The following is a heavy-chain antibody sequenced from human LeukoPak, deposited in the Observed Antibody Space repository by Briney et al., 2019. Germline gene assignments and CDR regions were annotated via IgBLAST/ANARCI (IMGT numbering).Heavy chain of an antibody. CDR3: ARASADFWSGYPLYYYYYYMDV. CDR2: IYYSGTT. J-gene: IGHJ6*03. D-gene: IGHD3-3*01. V-gene: IGHV4-39*07. CDR1: GGSISSRTYY. Sequence: SETLSLTCTVSGGSISSRTYYWGWIRQPPGKGLEWIGTIYYSGTTYYNPSLKSRVTISLDTSKNQFSLKLSSVTAADTAVYYCARASADFWSGYPLYYYYYYMDVWGKGTTVTVSS.